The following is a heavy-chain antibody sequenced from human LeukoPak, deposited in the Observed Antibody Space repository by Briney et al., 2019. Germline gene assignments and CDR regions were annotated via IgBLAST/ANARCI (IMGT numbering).Heavy chain of an antibody. CDR1: GFTFSSYW. J-gene: IGHJ6*03. D-gene: IGHD6-13*01. Sequence: GGSLRLSCAASGFTFSSYWMHWVRQAPGKGLVWVSRINSDGSSTNYADSVKGRFTISRDNAKNTLYLQMNSLRAEDTAVYYCTRGLAAVYYYYYYMDVWGKGTTVTVSS. CDR3: TRGLAAVYYYYYYMDV. V-gene: IGHV3-74*01. CDR2: INSDGSST.